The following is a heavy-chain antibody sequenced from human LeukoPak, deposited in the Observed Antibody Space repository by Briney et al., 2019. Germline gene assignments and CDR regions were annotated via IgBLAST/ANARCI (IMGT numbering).Heavy chain of an antibody. D-gene: IGHD2-15*01. V-gene: IGHV4-4*07. CDR1: GGSITSYS. CDR3: GSRKSVGCSGGSCYSGWFDP. J-gene: IGHJ5*02. CDR2: LSPTGSF. Sequence: SETLSLTCIVSGGSITSYSWGWIRQPAGKGLEWIGRLSPTGSFTYSPSLKSRVTMSVDTSKNQFSLKLSSVTAADTAVYYCGSRKSVGCSGGSCYSGWFDPWGQGTLVTVSS.